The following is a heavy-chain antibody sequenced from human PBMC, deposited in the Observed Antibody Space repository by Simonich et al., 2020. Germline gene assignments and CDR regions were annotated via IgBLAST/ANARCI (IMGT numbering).Heavy chain of an antibody. Sequence: EVQLVESGGGLVQPGGSLRLSCAASGFTFSSYWMSWVRQAPGKGLEWVANIKQKGSEKYYVDSGKGRFTISRDNAKNSLYLQMNSLRAEDTAVYYCARDREVYGSGSYYNYWGQGTLVTVSS. CDR2: IKQKGSEK. J-gene: IGHJ4*02. D-gene: IGHD3-10*01. V-gene: IGHV3-7*01. CDR1: GFTFSSYW. CDR3: ARDREVYGSGSYYNY.